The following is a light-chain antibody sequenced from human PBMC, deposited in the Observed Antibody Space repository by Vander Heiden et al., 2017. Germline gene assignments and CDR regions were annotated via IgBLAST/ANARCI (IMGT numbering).Light chain of an antibody. Sequence: EMLLTHSPGTLPLSPGERATLSCRASQSVSDNQLAWYQQKPGQAPRLLMYGVSNRATGIPDRFSGSGSGTDFTLIISRLEPEDFAVYFCHHYGASPYTFGQGTKLEIK. CDR3: HHYGASPYT. CDR1: QSVSDNQ. J-gene: IGKJ2*01. V-gene: IGKV3-20*01. CDR2: GVS.